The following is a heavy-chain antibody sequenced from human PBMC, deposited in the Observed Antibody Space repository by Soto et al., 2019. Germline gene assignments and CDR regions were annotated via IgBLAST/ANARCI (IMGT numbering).Heavy chain of an antibody. D-gene: IGHD3-10*01. Sequence: PWGSLRLSCAASGFTFSSYSMNWVRQAPGKGLEWVSYISSSSSTIYYADSVKGRFTISRDNAKNSLYLQMNSLRDEDTAVYYCARDRSVLLWFGESTNFDYWGQGTLVTVSS. CDR3: ARDRSVLLWFGESTNFDY. J-gene: IGHJ4*02. CDR1: GFTFSSYS. CDR2: ISSSSSTI. V-gene: IGHV3-48*02.